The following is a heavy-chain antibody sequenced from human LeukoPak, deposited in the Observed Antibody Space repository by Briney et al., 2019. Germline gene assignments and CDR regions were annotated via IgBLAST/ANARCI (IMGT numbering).Heavy chain of an antibody. CDR1: GGSISSYY. Sequence: SETLSLTCTVSGGSISSYYWTWIRQPPGKGLEWIGDIYITGSTNYNPYLKRRVTISVDTSKNQFSLRLSSVTAADTAVYYCARVRIGEASYDASDVWGLGTMVTVSS. D-gene: IGHD1-26*01. V-gene: IGHV4-59*13. CDR3: ARVRIGEASYDASDV. J-gene: IGHJ3*01. CDR2: IYITGST.